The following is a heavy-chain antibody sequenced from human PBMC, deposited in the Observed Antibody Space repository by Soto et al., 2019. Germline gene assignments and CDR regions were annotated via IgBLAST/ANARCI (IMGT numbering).Heavy chain of an antibody. V-gene: IGHV3-48*01. CDR2: ISSSSSTI. Sequence: ETLSLTCTVSGGSISSYSMNWVRQAPGKGLEWVSYISSSSSTIYYADSVKGRFTISRDNAKNSLYLQMNSLRAEDTAVYYCARDLNLGSFDYWGQGTLVTVSS. CDR3: ARDLNLGSFDY. J-gene: IGHJ4*02. CDR1: GGSISSYS.